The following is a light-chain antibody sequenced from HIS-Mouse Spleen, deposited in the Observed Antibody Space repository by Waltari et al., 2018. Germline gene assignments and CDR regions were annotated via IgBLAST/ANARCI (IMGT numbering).Light chain of an antibody. V-gene: IGLV2-14*03. CDR2: DVS. CDR1: SMDVGGYNY. J-gene: IGLJ1*01. CDR3: SSYTSSSTYV. Sequence: QSALTQPASVSGSPGQSITISRPGTSMDVGGYNYVSWYQQHPGKAPKLLIYDVSNRPSGVSNRFSGSKSGNTASLTISGLQAEDEADYYCSSYTSSSTYVFGTGTKVTVL.